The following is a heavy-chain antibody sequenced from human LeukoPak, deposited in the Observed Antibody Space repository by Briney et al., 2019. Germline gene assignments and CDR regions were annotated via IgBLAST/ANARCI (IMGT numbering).Heavy chain of an antibody. CDR3: AGHSSGTALFDY. V-gene: IGHV1-18*01. Sequence: GASVKVSCKASGYTFTSYGISWVRQAPGQGLEWMGWIRAYNGNTNYAQKLQGRVTMTTETSTSIAYMELRSLRSDDTAVYYCAGHSSGTALFDYWGQGTLVTVSS. J-gene: IGHJ4*02. CDR1: GYTFTSYG. CDR2: IRAYNGNT. D-gene: IGHD3-22*01.